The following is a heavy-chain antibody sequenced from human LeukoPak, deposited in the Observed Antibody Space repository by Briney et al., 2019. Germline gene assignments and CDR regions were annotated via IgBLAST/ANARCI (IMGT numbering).Heavy chain of an antibody. J-gene: IGHJ4*02. CDR2: IYGGGST. CDR3: TKDVAEYGSGSYSTFDY. CDR1: GFTVSSNY. Sequence: PGGSLRLSCAASGFTVSSNYMSWVRPAPGKGPEWVSVIYGGGSTYYADSVKGRFTISRDNSKNTLYLQMNSLRAEDAAVYYCTKDVAEYGSGSYSTFDYWGQGTLVTVSS. V-gene: IGHV3-53*01. D-gene: IGHD3-10*01.